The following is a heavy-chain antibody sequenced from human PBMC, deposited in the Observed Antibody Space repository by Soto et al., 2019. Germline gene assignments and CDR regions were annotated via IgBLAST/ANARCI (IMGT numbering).Heavy chain of an antibody. D-gene: IGHD1-7*01. Sequence: QVQLVQSAPELQRPGDSVKVSCKTSGYTFTSYPYSWERQAPGQGLEWMGWVNSYDGTTKVAQQFRDRITLTADKSAATVFMELRRLTSDDTAVYYCAREYYGTTTWIDYWGQGTLVAVSS. V-gene: IGHV1-18*04. CDR1: GYTFTSYP. CDR2: VNSYDGTT. J-gene: IGHJ4*02. CDR3: AREYYGTTTWIDY.